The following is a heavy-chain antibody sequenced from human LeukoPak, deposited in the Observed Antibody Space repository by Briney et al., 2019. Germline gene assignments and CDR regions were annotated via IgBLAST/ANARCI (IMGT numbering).Heavy chain of an antibody. CDR1: GFTFSIYW. J-gene: IGHJ4*02. D-gene: IGHD2-2*01. V-gene: IGHV3-7*01. Sequence: GGSLRLSFAASGFTFSIYWMSWVGLAPGKGLEWGANINQDGSEKYYVDSVMGRFTISRDNTENSLYLQMNILRAEDTAVYYCARSSSIGSVDYWGQGTLITVSS. CDR3: ARSSSIGSVDY. CDR2: INQDGSEK.